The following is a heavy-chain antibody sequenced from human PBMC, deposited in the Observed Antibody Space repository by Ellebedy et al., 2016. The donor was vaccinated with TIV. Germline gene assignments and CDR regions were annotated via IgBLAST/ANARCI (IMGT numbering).Heavy chain of an antibody. D-gene: IGHD3-22*01. J-gene: IGHJ4*02. CDR1: GYTFTRYY. CDR3: ARGGNYYYDSSGYYYSH. CDR2: INPTSGDS. V-gene: IGHV1-46*01. Sequence: ASVKVSCKVSGYTFTRYYLYWVRQAPGQGLDWMGIINPTSGDSNYAQKFQGRVTMTRDTSTSTVYMELSSLRSEDTAVYYCARGGNYYYDSSGYYYSHWGQGTLVTVSS.